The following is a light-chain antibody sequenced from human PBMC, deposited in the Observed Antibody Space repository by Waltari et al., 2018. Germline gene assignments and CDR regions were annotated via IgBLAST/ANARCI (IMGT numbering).Light chain of an antibody. CDR1: QSISSY. CDR2: AAS. Sequence: CRASQSISSYLNWYQQKPGKAPKLLIYAASSLQSGVPSRFSGSGSGTDFTLTISSLQPEDFATYYCQRSYSTPRITFGPGTKVDIK. J-gene: IGKJ3*01. V-gene: IGKV1-39*01. CDR3: QRSYSTPRIT.